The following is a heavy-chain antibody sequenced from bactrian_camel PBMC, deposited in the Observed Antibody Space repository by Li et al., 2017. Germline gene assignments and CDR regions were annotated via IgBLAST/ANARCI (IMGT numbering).Heavy chain of an antibody. CDR2: IYTGAGST. D-gene: IGHD2*01. V-gene: IGHV3S1*01. CDR3: ATDPSPCSVVHWEGADFGF. CDR1: GDTFSGRC. Sequence: HVQLVESGGGSVQSGGSLRLSCGTSGDTFSGRCVAWYRQAPGKEREGVASIYTGAGSTFYTDAVKGRFTVSQDTAENMVYLQMNNLKPEDTGTYVCATDPSPCSVVHWEGADFGFQGQGTQVTVS. J-gene: IGHJ6*01.